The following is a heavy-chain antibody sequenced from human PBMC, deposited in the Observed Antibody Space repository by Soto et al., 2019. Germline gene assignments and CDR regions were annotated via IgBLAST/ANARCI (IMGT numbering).Heavy chain of an antibody. D-gene: IGHD3-16*02. J-gene: IGHJ4*02. CDR3: ARERMIKFGGVIAAIDY. V-gene: IGHV1-18*01. CDR2: ISAYNGNT. CDR1: GYTFTSYG. Sequence: QVQLVQSGAEVKKPGASVKVSCKASGYTFTSYGISWVRQAPGQGLEWMGWISAYNGNTNYAQKLQGRVTMTTDTSPSTAYMELRSLRSDDTAVYYCARERMIKFGGVIAAIDYWGQGTLVTVSS.